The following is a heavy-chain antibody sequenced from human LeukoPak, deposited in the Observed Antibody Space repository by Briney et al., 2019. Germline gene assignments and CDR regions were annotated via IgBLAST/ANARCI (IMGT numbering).Heavy chain of an antibody. CDR1: GFTVSSNY. D-gene: IGHD1-26*01. J-gene: IGHJ4*02. Sequence: PGGSLRLSCAASGFTVSSNYMSWVRQAPGKGLEWVSVIYSGGSTYYADSVKGRFTISRDNSKNTLYLQMNSLRAEDTAVYYCARIKPGIVAYYFDYWSQGTLVTVSS. V-gene: IGHV3-53*01. CDR3: ARIKPGIVAYYFDY. CDR2: IYSGGST.